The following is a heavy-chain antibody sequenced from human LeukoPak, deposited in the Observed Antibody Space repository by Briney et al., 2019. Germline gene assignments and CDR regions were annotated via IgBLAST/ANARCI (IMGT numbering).Heavy chain of an antibody. CDR2: IIPIFGTA. CDR1: GGTFSSYA. D-gene: IGHD2-15*01. CDR3: ARGAVVAAPYYYYYYMDV. Sequence: ASVKVSCKASGGTFSSYAISWVRQAPGQGLVWMGGIIPIFGTANYAQKFQGRVTITADKSTSTAYMELSSLRSEDTAVYYCARGAVVAAPYYYYYYMDVWGKGTTVTVSS. J-gene: IGHJ6*03. V-gene: IGHV1-69*06.